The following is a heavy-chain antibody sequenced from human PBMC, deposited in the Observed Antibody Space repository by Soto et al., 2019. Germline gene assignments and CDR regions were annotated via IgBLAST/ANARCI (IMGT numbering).Heavy chain of an antibody. CDR2: IYYSGST. CDR1: GGSISSYY. D-gene: IGHD2-8*01. V-gene: IGHV4-59*01. Sequence: QVQLQESGPGLVKPSETLSLTCTVSGGSISSYYWSWIRQPPAKGLEWIGYIYYSGSTNYNPSLKCRVTISVDTSNNQFSLKLSSVTAADTAVYYCARGYCTNGVCYYGSDYYGMDVWGQGTTVTVSS. J-gene: IGHJ6*02. CDR3: ARGYCTNGVCYYGSDYYGMDV.